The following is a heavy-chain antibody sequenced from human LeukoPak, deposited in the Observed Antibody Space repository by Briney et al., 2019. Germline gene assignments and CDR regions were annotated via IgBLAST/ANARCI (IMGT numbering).Heavy chain of an antibody. CDR2: INPSGGST. CDR3: ARKGMVRGDPPYYYYGMDV. Sequence: ASVKVSCKASGYTFTSYYMHWVRQAPGQGLEWMGIINPSGGSTSYAQKFQGRVTMTRDTSTSTVYMELSSLRSEDTAVYYCARKGMVRGDPPYYYYGMDVWGQGTTVTVSS. CDR1: GYTFTSYY. J-gene: IGHJ6*02. V-gene: IGHV1-46*01. D-gene: IGHD3-10*01.